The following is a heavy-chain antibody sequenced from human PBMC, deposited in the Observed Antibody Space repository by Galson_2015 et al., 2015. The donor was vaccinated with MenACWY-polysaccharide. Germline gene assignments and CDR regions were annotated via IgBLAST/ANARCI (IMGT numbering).Heavy chain of an antibody. CDR3: ARDLGTTEYYLDY. V-gene: IGHV1-46*01. D-gene: IGHD1-1*01. Sequence: SVKVSCKASGYTFISSYMYWVRQAPGQGLEWMGAIKPSDGSARYARKFQGRVTMTWDTSTSTVYLELISLRSEDTAVYYCARDLGTTEYYLDYWGQGALVTVSS. J-gene: IGHJ4*02. CDR1: GYTFISSY. CDR2: IKPSDGSA.